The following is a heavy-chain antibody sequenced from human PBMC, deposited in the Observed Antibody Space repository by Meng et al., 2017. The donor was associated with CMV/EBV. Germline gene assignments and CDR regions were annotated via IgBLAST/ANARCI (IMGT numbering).Heavy chain of an antibody. D-gene: IGHD4-17*01. CDR1: GDTSTDYY. Sequence: QVHVVHSGDELRKPAPSVKFSCKASGDTSTDYYMHWVRQAPGQGLEWMGCINPTSGDTNYAQKFQGRVTMTRDTSISTAYMELSRLRSDDTAVYYCTRDAHLTTVTPNWFDPWGQGTLVTVSS. CDR2: INPTSGDT. J-gene: IGHJ5*02. CDR3: TRDAHLTTVTPNWFDP. V-gene: IGHV1-2*02.